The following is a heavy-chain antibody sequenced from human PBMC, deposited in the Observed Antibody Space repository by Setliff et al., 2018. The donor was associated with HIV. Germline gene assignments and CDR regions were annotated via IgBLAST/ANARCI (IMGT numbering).Heavy chain of an antibody. CDR3: AREGKTAMVTKYFDY. V-gene: IGHV4-31*03. CDR1: GASINSATYY. J-gene: IGHJ4*01. CDR2: IDYSGSA. D-gene: IGHD5-18*01. Sequence: PSETLSLTCTVSGASINSATYYWSWIRQHPGKGLEWIGYIDYSGSAFYNPSLKSRITISVDTSKNQFSLRMKSVTAADTAVYYCAREGKTAMVTKYFDYWGLGTVVTVSS.